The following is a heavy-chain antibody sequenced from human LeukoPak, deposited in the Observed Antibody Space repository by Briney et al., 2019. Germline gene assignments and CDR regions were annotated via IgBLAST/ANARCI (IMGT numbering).Heavy chain of an antibody. J-gene: IGHJ5*02. D-gene: IGHD2-15*01. Sequence: GGSLRLSCAASGFTFSSYAMHWVRQAPGKGLEWVAVISYDGSNKYYADSVKGRFTISRDNSKNTLYLQMNSLRAEDTAVYYCARDLGRHCSGGSCYTPHNWFDPWGQGTLVTVSS. CDR3: ARDLGRHCSGGSCYTPHNWFDP. CDR2: ISYDGSNK. CDR1: GFTFSSYA. V-gene: IGHV3-30*04.